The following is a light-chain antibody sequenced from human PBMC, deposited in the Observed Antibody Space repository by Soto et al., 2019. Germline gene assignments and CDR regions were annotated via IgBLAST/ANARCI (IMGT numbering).Light chain of an antibody. Sequence: DIQMTQSPSTLSASVGDRVTITCRASQSISSWLAWYQQKPGTAPKLLIYKASTLQSGVPSRFSGSGSGTEFTLTISSLQHDDSATYYCQQYNDNWTFGQGTKV. CDR2: KAS. J-gene: IGKJ1*01. CDR1: QSISSW. CDR3: QQYNDNWT. V-gene: IGKV1-5*03.